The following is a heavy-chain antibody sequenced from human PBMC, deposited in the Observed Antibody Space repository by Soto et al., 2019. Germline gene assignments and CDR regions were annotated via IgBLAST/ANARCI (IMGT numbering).Heavy chain of an antibody. CDR1: GYTFTGYY. J-gene: IGHJ4*02. CDR2: INPNSGGT. Sequence: GASVKVSCKASGYTFTGYYMHWVRQAPGQGLEWMGWINPNSGGTNYAQKFQGRVTMTRDTSISTAYMELSRLRSDDTAVYYCARSREWELRTYYFDYWGQGTLVTV. V-gene: IGHV1-2*02. D-gene: IGHD1-26*01. CDR3: ARSREWELRTYYFDY.